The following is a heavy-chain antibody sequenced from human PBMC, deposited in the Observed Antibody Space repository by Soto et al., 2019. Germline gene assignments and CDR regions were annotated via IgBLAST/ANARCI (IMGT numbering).Heavy chain of an antibody. J-gene: IGHJ4*02. Sequence: QVQLQESGPELVKPSQTLSLTCSVSGGSITTNGHYWTWIRQHPGQGLGWIAYIYYTGNSYRHPYLKSLPSISVYTDKNQFSPGLMLVADADTAVSYCAREKWGFDSWGQGTLVNVYS. CDR1: GGSITTNGHY. CDR2: IYYTGNS. V-gene: IGHV4-31*01. CDR3: AREKWGFDS. D-gene: IGHD1-26*01.